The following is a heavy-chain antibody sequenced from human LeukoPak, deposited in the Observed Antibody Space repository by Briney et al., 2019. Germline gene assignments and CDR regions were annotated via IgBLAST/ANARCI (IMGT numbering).Heavy chain of an antibody. D-gene: IGHD6-13*01. CDR3: ASAIAAAGNY. V-gene: IGHV3-30*03. CDR1: GFTFSSYG. CDR2: ISYDGSNK. Sequence: GGSLRLSCAASGFTFSSYGMHWVRQAPGKGLEWVAVISYDGSNKYYADSVKGRFTISRDNSKNTLYLQMNSLRAEDTAVYYRASAIAAAGNYWGQGTLVTVSS. J-gene: IGHJ4*02.